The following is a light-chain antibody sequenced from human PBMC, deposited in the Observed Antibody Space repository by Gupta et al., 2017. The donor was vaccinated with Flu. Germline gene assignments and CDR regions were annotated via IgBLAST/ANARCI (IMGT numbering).Light chain of an antibody. CDR1: QSVSGN. CDR2: GAS. J-gene: IGKJ1*01. Sequence: EIVMTQSPTTLSVSPGERATISCRASQSVSGNLVWYQQKPGQAPRLLIFGASTRATGIPARFSGSGSGTDFTLTISRLQSEDSAVYYCQQYHYWPRTFGQGTKVEIK. CDR3: QQYHYWPRT. V-gene: IGKV3-15*01.